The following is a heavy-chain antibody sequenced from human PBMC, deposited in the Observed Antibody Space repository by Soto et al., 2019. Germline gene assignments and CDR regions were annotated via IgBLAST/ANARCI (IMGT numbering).Heavy chain of an antibody. CDR1: GFTFSSYS. J-gene: IGHJ3*02. D-gene: IGHD6-13*01. CDR2: ISSSSSYI. Sequence: GGSLRLSCAASGFTFSSYSMNWVRQAPGKGLEWVSSISSSSSYIYYADSVKGRFTISRDNAKNSLYLQMNSLRAEDTAVYYCARESSSWYQVAFDIWGQGTMVTVSS. V-gene: IGHV3-21*01. CDR3: ARESSSWYQVAFDI.